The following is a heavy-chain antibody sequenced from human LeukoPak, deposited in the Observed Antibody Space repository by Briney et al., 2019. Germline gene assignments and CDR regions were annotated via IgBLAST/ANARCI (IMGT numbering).Heavy chain of an antibody. J-gene: IGHJ4*02. CDR2: ISSSSSTI. V-gene: IGHV3-48*02. CDR3: ARDLAKGYSSGYSI. CDR1: GFTFSSYS. D-gene: IGHD3-22*01. Sequence: GGSLRLSCAASGFTFSSYSMNWVRQAPGKGLEWVSYISSSSSTIYYADSVKGRFTISRDKAKNSLYLQMNSLRDEDTAVYYCARDLAKGYSSGYSIWGQGTLVTVSS.